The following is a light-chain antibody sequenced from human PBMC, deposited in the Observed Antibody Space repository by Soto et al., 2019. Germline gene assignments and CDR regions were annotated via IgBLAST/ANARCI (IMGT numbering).Light chain of an antibody. CDR3: QQYISYSRT. Sequence: DIQMTQSPSALSASVGDRVTITCRASQSISNYLNWYQQKPGKAPKLLIYAASSLQSGVPSRFSGSGSGTEFTLTISSLQPDDFATYYCQQYISYSRTFGQGTKVDIK. V-gene: IGKV1-5*01. CDR2: AAS. CDR1: QSISNY. J-gene: IGKJ1*01.